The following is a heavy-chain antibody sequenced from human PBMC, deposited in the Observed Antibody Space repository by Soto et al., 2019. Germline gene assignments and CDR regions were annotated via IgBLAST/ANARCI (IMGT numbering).Heavy chain of an antibody. CDR1: GFTFSSYS. CDR2: ISSSSSTI. J-gene: IGHJ2*01. Sequence: EVQLVESGGGLVQPGGSLRLSCAASGFTFSSYSMNWVRQAPGKGLEWVSYISSSSSTIYYADSVKGRFTISRDNAKNSLYLQMNSLREEDTAVYYCARGGIQLWSRYFDLWGRGTLVTVSS. V-gene: IGHV3-48*02. D-gene: IGHD5-18*01. CDR3: ARGGIQLWSRYFDL.